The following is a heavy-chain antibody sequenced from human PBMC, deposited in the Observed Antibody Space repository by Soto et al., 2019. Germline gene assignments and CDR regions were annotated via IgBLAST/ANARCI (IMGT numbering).Heavy chain of an antibody. Sequence: QVQLVQSGAEVKKPGSSVKVSCKASGGTFTSYAISWMRQAPGQGLEWMGGIIPIFGTTTYAQNFQGRVTITADESMSTAYMELSSLRSEDTAVYYCASLYSSGWYVDYWGQGTLVTVSS. CDR3: ASLYSSGWYVDY. D-gene: IGHD6-19*01. CDR2: IIPIFGTT. V-gene: IGHV1-69*12. CDR1: GGTFTSYA. J-gene: IGHJ4*02.